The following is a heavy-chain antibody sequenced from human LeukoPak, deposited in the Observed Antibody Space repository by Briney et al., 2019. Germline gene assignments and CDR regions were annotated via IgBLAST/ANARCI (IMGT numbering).Heavy chain of an antibody. CDR1: GYTFTSCD. Sequence: ASVKVSCKASGYTFTSCDINWVRQATGQGLEWMGWMNPNSGNTGYAQKFQGRVTITRNTSISTAYMELSSLRSEYTAVYYCARAVAAYFDYWGQGTLVTVSS. CDR2: MNPNSGNT. J-gene: IGHJ4*02. D-gene: IGHD6-19*01. CDR3: ARAVAAYFDY. V-gene: IGHV1-8*03.